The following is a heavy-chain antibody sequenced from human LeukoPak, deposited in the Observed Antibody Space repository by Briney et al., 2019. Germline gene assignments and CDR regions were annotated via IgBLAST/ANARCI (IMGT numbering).Heavy chain of an antibody. V-gene: IGHV4-4*07. CDR3: ARGVGYSYGRYNWFDP. CDR2: FYPSGNT. D-gene: IGHD5-18*01. CDR1: GDSMSNYY. J-gene: IGHJ5*02. Sequence: SETLSLTCSVSGDSMSNYYWSWIRQPAGKGLEWIGRFYPSGNTDYNPSLKSRVTVSVEKSRNEVSLKMNSVTAADMAVYYCARGVGYSYGRYNWFDPWGQGTLVTVSS.